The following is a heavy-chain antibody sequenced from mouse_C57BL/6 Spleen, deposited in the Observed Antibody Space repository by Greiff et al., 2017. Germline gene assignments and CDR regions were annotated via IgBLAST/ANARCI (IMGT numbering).Heavy chain of an antibody. CDR3: TRWGYYGYDYFDD. CDR2: IDPETGGT. D-gene: IGHD2-2*01. J-gene: IGHJ2*01. V-gene: IGHV1-15*01. CDR1: GYTFTDYE. Sequence: QVQLQQSGAELVRPGASVTLSCKASGYTFTDYEMHWVKQTPVHGLEWIGAIDPETGGTAYNQKFKGKAILTADKSSSTAYMELRSLTSKDSAVYDCTRWGYYGYDYFDDWGQGTTLTVSA.